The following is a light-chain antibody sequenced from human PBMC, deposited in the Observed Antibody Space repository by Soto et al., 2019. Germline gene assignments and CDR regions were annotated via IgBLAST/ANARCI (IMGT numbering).Light chain of an antibody. CDR3: QQRSNWPT. Sequence: EIVLTQSPGTLSLSPGERATLSCRASQSVSSSYLAWYQQKPGQAPRLLIYDTSTRATGIPARFSGSGSGTEFTLTISSLEPEDFAVYYCQQRSNWPTFGQGTKVDIK. J-gene: IGKJ1*01. CDR2: DTS. V-gene: IGKV3D-20*02. CDR1: QSVSSSY.